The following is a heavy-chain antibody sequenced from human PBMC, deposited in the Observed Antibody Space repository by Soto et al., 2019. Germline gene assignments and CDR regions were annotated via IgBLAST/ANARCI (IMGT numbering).Heavy chain of an antibody. CDR1: GYTLTDLS. Sequence: GASVTVSCQVSGYTLTDLSMHWVRQAPGKGLEWMGGFDPEDGETIYAQKFQGRVTMTEDTSTDTAYMELSSLRSEDTAVYYCATIGSSSWYGYFDYWGQGTLVTVSS. V-gene: IGHV1-24*01. D-gene: IGHD6-13*01. CDR3: ATIGSSSWYGYFDY. J-gene: IGHJ4*02. CDR2: FDPEDGET.